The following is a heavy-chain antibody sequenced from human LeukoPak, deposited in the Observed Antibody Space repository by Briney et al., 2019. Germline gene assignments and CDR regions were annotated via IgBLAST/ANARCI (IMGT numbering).Heavy chain of an antibody. CDR2: IYSGGST. J-gene: IGHJ4*02. V-gene: IGHV3-53*01. Sequence: GGSLRLSCAASGITLTYDWMSWVRQAPGKGLEWVSVIYSGGSTYYADSVKGRFTISRDNSKNTLYLQMNSLRAEDTAVYYCARVSGSYYSPYFDYWGQGTLVTVSS. D-gene: IGHD1-26*01. CDR3: ARVSGSYYSPYFDY. CDR1: GITLTYDW.